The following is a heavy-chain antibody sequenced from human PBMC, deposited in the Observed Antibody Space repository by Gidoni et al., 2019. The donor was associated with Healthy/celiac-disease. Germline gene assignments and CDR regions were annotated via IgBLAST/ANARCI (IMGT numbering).Heavy chain of an antibody. V-gene: IGHV3-21*01. CDR1: GFTFRSYS. CDR3: ARTIVVVISGFWYFDL. J-gene: IGHJ2*01. D-gene: IGHD3-22*01. CDR2: ISSCSSYI. Sequence: EVQLVESGGGLVKPGGSLRLSCAASGFTFRSYSMNWVRQAPGKGVGLVSTISSCSSYIYYADSVKGRFTISRDNAKNSLYLQMNSLRAEGTAVYYCARTIVVVISGFWYFDLWGRGTLVTVSS.